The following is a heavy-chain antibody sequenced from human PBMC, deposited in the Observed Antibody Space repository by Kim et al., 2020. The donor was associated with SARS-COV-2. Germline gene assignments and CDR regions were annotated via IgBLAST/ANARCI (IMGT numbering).Heavy chain of an antibody. J-gene: IGHJ6*02. CDR3: ARAHSSGWYGGMDV. V-gene: IGHV3-30*01. D-gene: IGHD6-19*01. Sequence: ATTVKGRFTITRDNSKTPLYLQMNSLRAEETAVYYCARAHSSGWYGGMDVWGQGTTVTVSS.